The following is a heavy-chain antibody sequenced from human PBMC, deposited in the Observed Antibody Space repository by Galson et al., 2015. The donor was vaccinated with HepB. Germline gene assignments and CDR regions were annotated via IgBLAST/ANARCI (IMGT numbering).Heavy chain of an antibody. J-gene: IGHJ5*02. CDR3: ATTGGSYQGDWFDP. Sequence: SVKVSCKASGYTFTGYYMHWVRQAPGQGLEWMGRINPNSGGTNYAQKFQGRVTMTRDTSISTAYMELSRLRSDDTAVYYCATTGGSYQGDWFDPWGQGTLVTVSS. V-gene: IGHV1-2*06. D-gene: IGHD1-26*01. CDR1: GYTFTGYY. CDR2: INPNSGGT.